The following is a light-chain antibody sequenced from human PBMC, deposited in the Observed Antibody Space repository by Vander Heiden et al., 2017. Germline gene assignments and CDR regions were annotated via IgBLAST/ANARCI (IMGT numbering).Light chain of an antibody. Sequence: DIVITQSPLSMPVTPGEPASISCRSSQSLLHSNGYNYLDWYLQKPGQSPQLLIYLGSNRASGVPDRFSGSGSGTDFTLKISRVEAEDVGVYYCRLALPTPFTFGPGTKVDIK. J-gene: IGKJ3*01. CDR3: RLALPTPFT. V-gene: IGKV2-28*01. CDR2: LGS. CDR1: QSLLHSNGYNY.